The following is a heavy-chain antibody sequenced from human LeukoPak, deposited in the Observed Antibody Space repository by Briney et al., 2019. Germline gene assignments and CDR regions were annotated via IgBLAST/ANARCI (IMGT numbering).Heavy chain of an antibody. V-gene: IGHV5-51*01. CDR1: GYSFTNYW. CDR3: ARRYCSGGSCYHLDS. Sequence: GESLKISCKGSGYSFTNYWIAWVRQMPGKGLEWRGIIYPGDSETRYSPSFQGQVTISADKSISTAYLQWSSLKASDTAMYYCARRYCSGGSCYHLDSWGQGTLSPSPQ. CDR2: IYPGDSET. J-gene: IGHJ4*02. D-gene: IGHD2-15*01.